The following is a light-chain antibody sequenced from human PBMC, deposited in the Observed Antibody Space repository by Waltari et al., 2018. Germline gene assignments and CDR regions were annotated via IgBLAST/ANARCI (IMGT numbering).Light chain of an antibody. J-gene: IGKJ4*01. Sequence: EIVLTQSPATLSLSPGDRATLSCRASQSVYSYLGWYQQKPGQAPRLLSYDVFNRATGIPARFSGSVSGTDFTLTISSLEPEDFAVYYCQQRRSWPLTFGGGTKVEIK. CDR3: QQRRSWPLT. V-gene: IGKV3-11*01. CDR1: QSVYSY. CDR2: DVF.